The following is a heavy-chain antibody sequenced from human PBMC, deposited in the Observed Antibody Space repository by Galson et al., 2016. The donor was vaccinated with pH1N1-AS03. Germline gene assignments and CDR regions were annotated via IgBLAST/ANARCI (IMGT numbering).Heavy chain of an antibody. CDR1: GTSFSNYW. V-gene: IGHV5-51*01. J-gene: IGHJ3*02. Sequence: QSGAEVKKPGESLKISCMGSGTSFSNYWIGWVRQMPGKGLEWMGATSPDDCQTKYSPSFEGQVTISVDKSITTAFLQWNSLKASDTALYYCGRHTFSYDTTDTNRPDAFDIWGQGTMVTVFS. D-gene: IGHD3-22*01. CDR3: GRHTFSYDTTDTNRPDAFDI. CDR2: TSPDDCQT.